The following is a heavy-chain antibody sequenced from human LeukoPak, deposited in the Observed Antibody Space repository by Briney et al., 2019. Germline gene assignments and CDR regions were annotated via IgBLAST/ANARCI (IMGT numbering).Heavy chain of an antibody. CDR2: INPNSGGT. V-gene: IGHV1-2*02. J-gene: IGHJ4*02. CDR3: ARADYGAKGDDY. D-gene: IGHD4-23*01. Sequence: ASVKVSCKPSGYTFTGYYMHWVRQAPGQGLEWMGWINPNSGGTNYAQKFQGRVTMTRDTSISTAYMELSRLTSDDTAVYYCARADYGAKGDDYWGQGTLVTVSS. CDR1: GYTFTGYY.